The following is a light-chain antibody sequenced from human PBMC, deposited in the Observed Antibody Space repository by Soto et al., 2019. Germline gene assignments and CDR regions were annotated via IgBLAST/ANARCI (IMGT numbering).Light chain of an antibody. J-gene: IGKJ2*01. V-gene: IGKV1-5*03. CDR2: KAS. Sequence: DIQMTQSPSTLSASVGDRVTITCRASQSISNWSAWYQQKPGKAPKLLLYKASTLQSGVPSRFSGSGSGTEFTPTISSLQPDDFATYYCQQYNSYPYTFGQGTKVDIK. CDR1: QSISNW. CDR3: QQYNSYPYT.